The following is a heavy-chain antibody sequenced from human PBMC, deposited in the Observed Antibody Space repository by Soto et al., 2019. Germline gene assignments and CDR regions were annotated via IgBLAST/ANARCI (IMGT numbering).Heavy chain of an antibody. CDR2: INVGNGGT. CDR3: ARQDAFDV. J-gene: IGHJ3*01. V-gene: IGHV1-3*01. CDR1: GYTFSSYG. Sequence: AXVKVSCKASGYTFSSYGMHWVRQAPGHRLEWMGWINVGNGGTAYSQKFQPRVTITRDTTASTAYMELNSLISEDTAVYYCARQDAFDVWGQGTMVTVAS.